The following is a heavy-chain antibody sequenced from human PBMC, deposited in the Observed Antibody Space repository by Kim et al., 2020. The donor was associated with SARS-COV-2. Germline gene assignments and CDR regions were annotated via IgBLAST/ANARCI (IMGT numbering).Heavy chain of an antibody. CDR1: GYSFTSYW. D-gene: IGHD3-9*01. Sequence: GESLKISCKGSGYSFTSYWISWVRQMPGKGLEWMGRIDPSDSYTNYSPSFQGHVTISADKSISTAYLQWSSLKASDTAMYYCARTPTYYDILTGYELFDYWGQGTLVTVSS. CDR2: IDPSDSYT. V-gene: IGHV5-10-1*01. CDR3: ARTPTYYDILTGYELFDY. J-gene: IGHJ4*02.